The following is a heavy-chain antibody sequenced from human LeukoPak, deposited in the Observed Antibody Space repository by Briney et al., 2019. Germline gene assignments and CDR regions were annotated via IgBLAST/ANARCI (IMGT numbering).Heavy chain of an antibody. D-gene: IGHD3-22*01. Sequence: SVKVSCKASGGTFSSYTISWVRQAPGQGLEWMGRIIPILGIANYAQKFQSRVTITADKSTSTAYMELSSLRSEDTAVYYCARGSKYYYDSSGDSPVDYWGQGTLVTVSS. J-gene: IGHJ4*02. V-gene: IGHV1-69*02. CDR2: IIPILGIA. CDR3: ARGSKYYYDSSGDSPVDY. CDR1: GGTFSSYT.